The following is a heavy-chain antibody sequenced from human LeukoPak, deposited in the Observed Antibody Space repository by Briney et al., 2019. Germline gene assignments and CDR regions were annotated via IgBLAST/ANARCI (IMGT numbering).Heavy chain of an antibody. CDR3: AKHADSSGYYYFDDY. D-gene: IGHD3-22*01. J-gene: IGHJ4*02. CDR2: ISRSGTTI. CDR1: GFTFRSYE. V-gene: IGHV3-48*03. Sequence: GGSLRLSCAASGFTFRSYEMNRVRQAPGKGLEWVSYISRSGTTIYYVDSVKGRFTISRDNAKNSLYLQMNSLRAEDTAVYYCAKHADSSGYYYFDDYWGQGTLVTVSS.